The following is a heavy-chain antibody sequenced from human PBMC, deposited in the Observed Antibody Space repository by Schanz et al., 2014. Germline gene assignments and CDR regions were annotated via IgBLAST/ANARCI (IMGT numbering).Heavy chain of an antibody. J-gene: IGHJ4*02. CDR1: GFTFSDYW. V-gene: IGHV3-7*01. D-gene: IGHD2-15*01. CDR3: ARDKGGLIPFDY. Sequence: EVHLVESGGGLVQPGGSLRLSCAASGFTFSDYWMNWVRQAPGKGLEWVADIKQDGSEKYFVDSVKGRFTISRDNAKNSLYLQMNSLRAEDTAVYYCARDKGGLIPFDYWGQGTLVAVSS. CDR2: IKQDGSEK.